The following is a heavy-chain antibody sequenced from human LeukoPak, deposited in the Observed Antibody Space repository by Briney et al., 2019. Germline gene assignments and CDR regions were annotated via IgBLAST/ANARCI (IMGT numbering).Heavy chain of an antibody. V-gene: IGHV1-2*02. J-gene: IGHJ5*02. CDR3: AREEGTVTTRWFDP. Sequence: ASVTVSCKASGYTFTGYYMHWVRQAPGQGLEWMGWINPNSGGTNYAQKFQGRVTMTRDTSISTAYMELSRLRSDDTAVYYCAREEGTVTTRWFDPWGQGTLVTGSS. CDR2: INPNSGGT. CDR1: GYTFTGYY. D-gene: IGHD4-17*01.